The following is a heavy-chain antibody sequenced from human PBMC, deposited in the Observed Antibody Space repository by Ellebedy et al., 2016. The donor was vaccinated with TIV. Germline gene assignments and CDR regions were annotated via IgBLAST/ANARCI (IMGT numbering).Heavy chain of an antibody. Sequence: PGGSLRLSCAASGFIFSNAWMSWVRQAPGKGLEWVGRIKSKSAGGTTDYAAPVKGRFTISRDDSKNTLYLEMNSLKSEDTAVYHCTTDRAARLWVYYYYGMDVWGQGTTVTVSS. CDR1: GFIFSNAW. CDR2: IKSKSAGGTT. J-gene: IGHJ6*02. V-gene: IGHV3-15*01. CDR3: TTDRAARLWVYYYYGMDV. D-gene: IGHD6-6*01.